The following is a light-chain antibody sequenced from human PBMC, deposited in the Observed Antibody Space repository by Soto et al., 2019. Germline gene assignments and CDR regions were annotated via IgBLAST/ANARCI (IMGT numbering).Light chain of an antibody. Sequence: AIELTQSPSSLPASAGDRVTITCRASEGISSALAWYQEKPGKAPKLLIYDASSLESGVPSRFSGSGSGTVFTLTSSSLQPEDFQPFIFQIFNGTPRRFGKGTRVEIK. J-gene: IGKJ1*01. CDR3: QIFNGTPRR. V-gene: IGKV1-13*02. CDR1: EGISSA. CDR2: DAS.